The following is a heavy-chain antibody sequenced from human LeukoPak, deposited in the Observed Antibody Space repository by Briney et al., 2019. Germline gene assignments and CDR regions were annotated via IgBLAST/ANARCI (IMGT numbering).Heavy chain of an antibody. V-gene: IGHV4-59*08. CDR2: IYYSGST. CDR3: ARHYGP. Sequence: SETLSLTGSVSGGSISSYYWSWIRQPPGKGLEWIGYIYYSGSTYYNPSLKSGVTISVDTSKNQFSLKLTSVTAPDTAVYYCARHYGPWGQGTLVTVSS. CDR1: GGSISSYY. J-gene: IGHJ5*02. D-gene: IGHD3-10*01.